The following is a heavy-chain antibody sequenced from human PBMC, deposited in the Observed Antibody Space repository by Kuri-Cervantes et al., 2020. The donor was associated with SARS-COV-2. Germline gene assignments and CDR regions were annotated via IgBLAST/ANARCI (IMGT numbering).Heavy chain of an antibody. CDR1: GFTFSSYG. J-gene: IGHJ6*03. D-gene: IGHD2-2*02. Sequence: GESLKISCAASGFTFSSYGMHWVRQAPGKGLEWVAFIRYDGSNKYYADSVKGRFTISRDNSKNTLYLQMKSLRAEDTAVYYCAKSWGYCSSTSCYTRHYYYYMDVWGKGTTVTVSS. CDR2: IRYDGSNK. V-gene: IGHV3-30*02. CDR3: AKSWGYCSSTSCYTRHYYYYMDV.